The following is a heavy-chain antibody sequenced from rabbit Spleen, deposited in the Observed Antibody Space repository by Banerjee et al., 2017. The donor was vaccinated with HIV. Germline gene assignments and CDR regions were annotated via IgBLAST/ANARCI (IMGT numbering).Heavy chain of an antibody. V-gene: IGHV1S45*01. J-gene: IGHJ6*01. Sequence: QEQLEESGGDLVKPEGSLTLTCTASGFSFSSSYYMCWVRQAPGKGLEWIACIYAGSSGSTYYASWAKGRFTMSKTSSTTVTLQMTSLTAADTATYFCARQEKFDDYIDLWGQGTLVTVS. D-gene: IGHD1-1*01. CDR2: IYAGSSGST. CDR1: GFSFSSSYY. CDR3: ARQEKFDDYIDL.